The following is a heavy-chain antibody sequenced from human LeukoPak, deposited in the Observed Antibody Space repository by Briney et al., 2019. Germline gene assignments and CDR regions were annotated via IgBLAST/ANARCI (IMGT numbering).Heavy chain of an antibody. J-gene: IGHJ4*02. V-gene: IGHV4-59*12. CDR2: IYHSGST. CDR1: GGSLSTYY. Sequence: SETLSLTCTVSGGSLSTYYWTWIRQPPGKGLEWIGYIYHSGSTNYNPSLKSRVTISVNTSKNQSSLKLSSVTAADTGVYYCARESVRPYFDYWGQGTLVTVSS. D-gene: IGHD2-8*01. CDR3: ARESVRPYFDY.